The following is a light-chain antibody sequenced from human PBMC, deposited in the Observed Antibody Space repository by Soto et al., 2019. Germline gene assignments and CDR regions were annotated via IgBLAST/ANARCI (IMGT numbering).Light chain of an antibody. CDR2: AAS. J-gene: IGKJ3*01. CDR1: QTIKTY. Sequence: DIQLTQSPASLSASVGDRVTITCRASQTIKTYLNWYQQKPGKAPKFLIYAASSVQGGVPSRFSGSGSGTDFALTISSLQPEDSATYYCQQSFSLPRTFGPGTKVNI. V-gene: IGKV1-39*01. CDR3: QQSFSLPRT.